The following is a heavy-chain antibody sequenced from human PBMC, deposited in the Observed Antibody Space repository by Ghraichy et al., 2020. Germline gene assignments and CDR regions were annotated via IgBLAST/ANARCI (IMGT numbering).Heavy chain of an antibody. CDR2: ISYDGSSK. V-gene: IGHV3-30*18. Sequence: GGSLRLSCAASGFTFSSYDMNWVRQAPGKGLEWVALISYDGSSKYYTASVKGRFTISRDKSKNTLYLQMNSLRAEDTAVYYCAKGLLEGYYGSRSYFVGFDYWGQGTLVTVSS. J-gene: IGHJ4*02. D-gene: IGHD3-10*01. CDR3: AKGLLEGYYGSRSYFVGFDY. CDR1: GFTFSSYD.